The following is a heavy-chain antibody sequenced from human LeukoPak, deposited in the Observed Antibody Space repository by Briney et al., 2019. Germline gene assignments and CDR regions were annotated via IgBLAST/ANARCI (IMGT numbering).Heavy chain of an antibody. V-gene: IGHV4-39*01. D-gene: IGHD3-10*01. J-gene: IGHJ4*02. CDR2: IYYSGST. Sequence: SETLSLTCTVSGGSISSSSYYWGWIRQPPGKELEWIGSIYYSGSTYYNPSLKSRVTISVDTSKNQFFLKLSSVTAADTAVYYCATMVRGVIITNQLDYWGQGTLVTVSS. CDR1: GGSISSSSYY. CDR3: ATMVRGVIITNQLDY.